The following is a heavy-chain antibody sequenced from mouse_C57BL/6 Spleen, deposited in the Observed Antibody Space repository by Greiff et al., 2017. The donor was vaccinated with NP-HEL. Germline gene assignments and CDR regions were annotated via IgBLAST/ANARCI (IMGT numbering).Heavy chain of an antibody. CDR3: ARSGVYYGSSYAYFDV. J-gene: IGHJ1*03. V-gene: IGHV1-80*01. CDR2: IYPGDGDT. D-gene: IGHD1-1*01. Sequence: QVHVKQSGAELVKPGASVKISCKASGYAFSSYWMNWVKQRPGKGLEWIGQIYPGDGDTNYNGKFKGKATLTADKSSSTAYMQLSSLTSEDSAVYFCARSGVYYGSSYAYFDVWGTGTTVTVSS. CDR1: GYAFSSYW.